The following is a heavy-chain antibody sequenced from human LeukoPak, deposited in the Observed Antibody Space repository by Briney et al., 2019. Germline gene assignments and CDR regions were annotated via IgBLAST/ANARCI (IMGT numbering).Heavy chain of an antibody. Sequence: GGSLRLSCAASGFTFSSYAMSWVRQAPGEGLEWVSSITSSGAATYYADSVKGRFTISRDNSDNTLYLQMNSLRAEDTAVYYCAKDRPNYYGSNGHYYKLNGDCWGQGTLVTVSS. V-gene: IGHV3-23*01. J-gene: IGHJ4*02. CDR1: GFTFSSYA. CDR3: AKDRPNYYGSNGHYYKLNGDC. D-gene: IGHD3-22*01. CDR2: ITSSGAAT.